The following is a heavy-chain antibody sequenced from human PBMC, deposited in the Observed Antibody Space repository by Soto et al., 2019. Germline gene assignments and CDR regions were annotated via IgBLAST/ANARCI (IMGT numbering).Heavy chain of an antibody. D-gene: IGHD5-12*01. Sequence: SETRSLTCAGYGGSFSGDYWSWIRQPPGKGLEWIGEINHSGSTNYNPSLKSRATISVDTSKNQFSLKLSSVTAADTAVYYCARGRVATIYYYYYCMAVSGKGTTVPVSS. J-gene: IGHJ6*03. V-gene: IGHV4-34*01. CDR2: INHSGST. CDR3: ARGRVATIYYYYYCMAV. CDR1: GGSFSGDY.